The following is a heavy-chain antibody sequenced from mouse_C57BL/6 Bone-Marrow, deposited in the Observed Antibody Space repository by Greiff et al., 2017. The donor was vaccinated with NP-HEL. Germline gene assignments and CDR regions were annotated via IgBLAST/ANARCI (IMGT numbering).Heavy chain of an antibody. CDR2: ISSGSSTI. V-gene: IGHV5-17*01. CDR3: ARNGYSYFDY. Sequence: PEKGLEWVAYISSGSSTIYYADTVKGRFTISRDNAKNTLFLQMTSLRSEDTAMYYCARNGYSYFDYWGQGTTLTVSS. J-gene: IGHJ2*01. D-gene: IGHD2-3*01.